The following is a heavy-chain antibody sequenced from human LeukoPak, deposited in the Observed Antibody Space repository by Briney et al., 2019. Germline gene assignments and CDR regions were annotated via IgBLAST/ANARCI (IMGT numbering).Heavy chain of an antibody. CDR2: IYYSGST. D-gene: IGHD3-16*01. J-gene: IGHJ4*02. CDR1: GGSISSYY. V-gene: IGHV4-59*01. CDR3: ARGAGDRSGWAFDY. Sequence: SLETLSLTCTVSGGSISSYYWSWIRQPPGKGLEWIGYIYYSGSTNYNPSLKSRVTISVDTSKNQFSLKLSSVTAADTAVYYCARGAGDRSGWAFDYWGQGTLVTVSS.